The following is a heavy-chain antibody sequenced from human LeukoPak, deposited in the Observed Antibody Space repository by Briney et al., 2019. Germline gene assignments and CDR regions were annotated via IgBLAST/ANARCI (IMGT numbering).Heavy chain of an antibody. D-gene: IGHD6-13*01. V-gene: IGHV3-23*01. Sequence: GGCHRLAYALSGLTFSSHAMSWARHAPGKGLECVLFISGSGGCTSYADSVKGRFSISRDNSKNTLYLQMDSLRAEDTAVSYCASSIAAAPYYFDYWGQGTLVTVSS. CDR1: GLTFSSHA. J-gene: IGHJ4*02. CDR2: ISGSGGCT. CDR3: ASSIAAAPYYFDY.